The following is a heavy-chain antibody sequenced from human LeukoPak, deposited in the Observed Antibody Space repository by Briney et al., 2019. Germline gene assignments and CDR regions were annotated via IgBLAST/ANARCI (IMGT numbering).Heavy chain of an antibody. J-gene: IGHJ5*02. D-gene: IGHD3-3*01. CDR1: GYYIRSGYH. CDR2: IYYSGTT. V-gene: IGHV4-38-2*01. CDR3: ASANFSPFYDFWSGYNGFSKWFDP. Sequence: NPSETLSLTCAVSGYYIRSGYHWGWIRQSPGKGLEWLGSIYYSGTTYYNPSLKSRVTLTVDTSKNHFSLKLSSVTAADTAVYYCASANFSPFYDFWSGYNGFSKWFDPWGQGTLVTVSS.